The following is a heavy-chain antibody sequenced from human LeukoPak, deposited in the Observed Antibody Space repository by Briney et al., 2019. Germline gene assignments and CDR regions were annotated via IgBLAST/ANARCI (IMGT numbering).Heavy chain of an antibody. CDR1: GGSISSGGYY. D-gene: IGHD4-23*01. CDR2: IYYSGST. CDR3: ARAAGGPIYHYYYYMDV. V-gene: IGHV4-31*03. Sequence: PSETLSLTCTVSGGSISSGGYYWSWIRQHPGKGLEWIGYIYYSGSTYYNPSLKSRVTISVDTSKNQFSLKLSSVTAADTAVYYCARAAGGPIYHYYYYMDVWGKGTTVTVSS. J-gene: IGHJ6*03.